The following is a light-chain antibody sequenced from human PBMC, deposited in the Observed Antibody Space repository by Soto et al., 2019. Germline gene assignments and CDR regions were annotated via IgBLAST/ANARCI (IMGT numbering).Light chain of an antibody. J-gene: IGKJ4*01. V-gene: IGKV1-39*01. CDR1: QSISNY. Sequence: DILMTQSPSSLSSSVGDRVTITCRASQSISNYLNWYQQKPGKAPKRLIYGASSLQSGVPSRFSGSGSGTDFTLTISCLQSEDFATYYCQQYYSFPLTFGGGTKVDIK. CDR3: QQYYSFPLT. CDR2: GAS.